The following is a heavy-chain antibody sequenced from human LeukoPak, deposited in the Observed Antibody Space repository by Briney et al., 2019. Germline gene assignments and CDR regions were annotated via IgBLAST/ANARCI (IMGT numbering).Heavy chain of an antibody. V-gene: IGHV1-2*02. Sequence: ASVKVSCKASGGTFSSYAISWVRQAPGQGLEWMGWINPNSGGTNYAQKFQGRVTMTRDTSISTAYMELSRLRSDDTAVYYCARDCHCSSTSCYDYWGQGTLVTVSS. J-gene: IGHJ4*02. CDR1: GGTFSSYA. D-gene: IGHD2-2*01. CDR3: ARDCHCSSTSCYDY. CDR2: INPNSGGT.